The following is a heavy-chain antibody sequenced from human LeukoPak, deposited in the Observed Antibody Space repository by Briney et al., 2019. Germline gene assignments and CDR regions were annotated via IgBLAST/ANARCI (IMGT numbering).Heavy chain of an antibody. Sequence: GGSLRLSCAASGFTFSSYWMSWVHQAPGKGLMWVSQINSDGSAASCADSVKGRFTISRDNAKNTLYLQMNSLRAEDTAVYYCARGASNRFDYWGQGTLVTVS. J-gene: IGHJ4*02. CDR3: ARGASNRFDY. CDR2: INSDGSAA. CDR1: GFTFSSYW. V-gene: IGHV3-74*01. D-gene: IGHD1-26*01.